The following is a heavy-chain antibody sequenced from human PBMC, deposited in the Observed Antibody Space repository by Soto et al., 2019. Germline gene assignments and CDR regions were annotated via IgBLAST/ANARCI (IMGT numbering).Heavy chain of an antibody. CDR2: ISGTAHAS. CDR1: GFDFSNYG. D-gene: IGHD3-3*02. Sequence: EVQLLESGGGLVQPEGSLRISCAASGFDFSNYGMSWVRQAPGKGLEWVSAISGTAHASYYAASVKGRFTISRDNSKNTLYLHMNSLRVEDTAVYFCVKDAPQPFSDWGQGTLVTVSS. V-gene: IGHV3-23*01. CDR3: VKDAPQPFSD. J-gene: IGHJ4*02.